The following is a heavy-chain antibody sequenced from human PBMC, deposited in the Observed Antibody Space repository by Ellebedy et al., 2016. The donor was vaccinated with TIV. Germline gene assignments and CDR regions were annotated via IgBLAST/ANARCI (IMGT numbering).Heavy chain of an antibody. CDR3: ARGQDSAKVAY. CDR1: GGSLSGYY. Sequence: SETLSLXCAVSGGSLSGYYCSWIRQPPGKGLEWIGEIHPSGITYYNSSLKSRVTMSLDTSQNQFSLRLSYMTAADTAVYYCARGQDSAKVAYWGQGTLVTVSS. D-gene: IGHD6-13*01. J-gene: IGHJ4*02. V-gene: IGHV4-34*01. CDR2: IHPSGIT.